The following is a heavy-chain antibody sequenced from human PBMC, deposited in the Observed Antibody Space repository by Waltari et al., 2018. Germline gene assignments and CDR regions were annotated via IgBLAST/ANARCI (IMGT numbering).Heavy chain of an antibody. CDR1: GFTVSSNY. V-gene: IGHV3-53*01. CDR3: ARDPSGSYHFDY. D-gene: IGHD1-26*01. Sequence: EVQLVESGGGLIQPGGSLRLSCAASGFTVSSNYMSWVRQAPGKGLEWVSVIYSGGSTYYADSVKGRFTISRDNSKNTLYLQMNNLRVEDTVVYYCARDPSGSYHFDYWGQGTLVTVSS. CDR2: IYSGGST. J-gene: IGHJ4*02.